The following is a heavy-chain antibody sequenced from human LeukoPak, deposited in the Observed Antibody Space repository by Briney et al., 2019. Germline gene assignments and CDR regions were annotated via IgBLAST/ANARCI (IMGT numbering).Heavy chain of an antibody. D-gene: IGHD5-18*01. CDR1: GYSFTSYW. Sequence: GESLKISCKGSGYSFTSYWIGWVRQMPGKGLEWMGIIYPGDSDTRYSPSFQGQVTISADKPISTPYLQWSSLKASDTAMYYCARSSDTAMVHYYFDYWGQGTLVTVSS. V-gene: IGHV5-51*04. J-gene: IGHJ4*02. CDR3: ARSSDTAMVHYYFDY. CDR2: IYPGDSDT.